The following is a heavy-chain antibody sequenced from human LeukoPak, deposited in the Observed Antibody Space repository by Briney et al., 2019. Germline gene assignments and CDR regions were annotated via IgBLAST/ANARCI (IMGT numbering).Heavy chain of an antibody. CDR1: GFTFSSYS. J-gene: IGHJ4*02. D-gene: IGHD5-24*01. CDR3: ARVLQRWLQSSLDY. Sequence: GGSLRLSCAASGFTFSSYSMNWVRQAPGKGLEWVSSISSSSSYIYCADSVKGRFTISRDNAKNSLYLQMNSLRAEDTAVYYCARVLQRWLQSSLDYWGQGTLVTVSS. V-gene: IGHV3-21*01. CDR2: ISSSSSYI.